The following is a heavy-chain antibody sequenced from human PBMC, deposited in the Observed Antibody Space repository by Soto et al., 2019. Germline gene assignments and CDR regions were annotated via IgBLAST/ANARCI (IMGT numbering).Heavy chain of an antibody. D-gene: IGHD6-13*01. J-gene: IGHJ4*02. Sequence: PSETLSLTCTVSGGSISSNYWAWIRQPPGKGLEWIGYVYNSGSTNYNPSLKSRVTISEDTSKSQFSLKVNSMTAADTAVYYCARYRREAVAGYTLDNWGQGILVTVSS. CDR2: VYNSGST. V-gene: IGHV4-59*01. CDR3: ARYRREAVAGYTLDN. CDR1: GGSISSNY.